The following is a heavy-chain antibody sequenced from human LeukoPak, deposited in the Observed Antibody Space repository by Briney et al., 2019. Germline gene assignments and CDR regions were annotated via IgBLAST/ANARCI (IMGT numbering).Heavy chain of an antibody. Sequence: GGSLRLSCAASGFSFSSCWMTWVRQAPGKGLEWVANIKQDGNEKLYVDSVKGRFSISKDNAKNSVYLQMNSLRAEDTAVYYCARLMGERSLFDYWGQGVLVTVSS. V-gene: IGHV3-7*02. CDR1: GFSFSSCW. J-gene: IGHJ4*02. CDR2: IKQDGNEK. D-gene: IGHD1-26*01. CDR3: ARLMGERSLFDY.